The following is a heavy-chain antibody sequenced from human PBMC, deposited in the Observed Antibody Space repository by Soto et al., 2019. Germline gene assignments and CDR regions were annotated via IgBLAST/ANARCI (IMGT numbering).Heavy chain of an antibody. D-gene: IGHD3-9*01. V-gene: IGHV4-34*01. CDR3: ARDKMTGLFDY. CDR2: INHSGST. Sequence: PSDTLSLTCAVYVGSFSGYYWTWIRQPPGTGLEWIGEINHSGSTNYNPSLKSRVTISVDTSKNQFSLKLTSVTAADTAVYYCARDKMTGLFDYWGQGTLVTVSS. J-gene: IGHJ4*02. CDR1: VGSFSGYY.